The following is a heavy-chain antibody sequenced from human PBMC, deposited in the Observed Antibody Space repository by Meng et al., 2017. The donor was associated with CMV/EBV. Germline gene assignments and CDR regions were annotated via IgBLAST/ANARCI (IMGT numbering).Heavy chain of an antibody. J-gene: IGHJ4*01. CDR3: ASALSIAVAGTRHPTVDY. V-gene: IGHV3-21*01. D-gene: IGHD6-19*01. CDR2: ISSSSSYI. Sequence: GESLKISCAASGFTFSSYSMNWVRQAPGKGLEWVSYISSSSSYIYYADSVKGRFTISRDNAKNSLYLQMNSLRAEDTAVYYCASALSIAVAGTRHPTVDYWGQGTLVTVSS. CDR1: GFTFSSYS.